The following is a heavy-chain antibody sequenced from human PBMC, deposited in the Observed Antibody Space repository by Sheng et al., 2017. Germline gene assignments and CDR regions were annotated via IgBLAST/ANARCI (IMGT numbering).Heavy chain of an antibody. CDR2: IGGSGDST. CDR3: AKGVARGTYTANDY. J-gene: IGHJ1*01. D-gene: IGHD3-16*01. Sequence: EVRLVDSGGGLVQPGGSLRLSCAASGFTFSAYAMSWVRQAAGKGLEWVSSIGGSGDSTYSADSVKGRFTISRDNSKNTLYLQMNSLRAEDTAVYYCAKGVARGTYTANDYWGQGTVVTVSS. V-gene: IGHV3-23*04. CDR1: GFTFSAYA.